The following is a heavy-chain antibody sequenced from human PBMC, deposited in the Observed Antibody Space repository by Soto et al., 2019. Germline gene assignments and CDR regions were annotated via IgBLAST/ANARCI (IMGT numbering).Heavy chain of an antibody. D-gene: IGHD2-15*01. CDR1: GGSIRSYY. V-gene: IGHV4-4*07. Sequence: QVQLQESGPGLVKPSETLSLTCTVSGGSIRSYYWSWIRQPAGKGLEWIGLNYTSGSTNYHTSLKSRVTMSVDTSKSNFYLKLSSVTAADTAVYYGARDLVLKRNGGRMDDWGQGTTVTVSS. CDR2: NYTSGST. J-gene: IGHJ6*02. CDR3: ARDLVLKRNGGRMDD.